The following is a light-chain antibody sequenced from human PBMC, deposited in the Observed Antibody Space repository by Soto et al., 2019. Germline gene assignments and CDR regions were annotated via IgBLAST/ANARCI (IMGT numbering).Light chain of an antibody. V-gene: IGLV1-44*01. CDR2: GDN. J-gene: IGLJ1*01. CDR3: ASWDNSLNGLYV. Sequence: QSVLTQPPSASGTPGQGVSISCSGSSSNIGSHPVNWYQQLPRTAPKLLLYGDNQRPSGVPDRFSGSKSGTSASLAISGLQSEDEAHYYCASWDNSLNGLYVFGTGTKVTVL. CDR1: SSNIGSHP.